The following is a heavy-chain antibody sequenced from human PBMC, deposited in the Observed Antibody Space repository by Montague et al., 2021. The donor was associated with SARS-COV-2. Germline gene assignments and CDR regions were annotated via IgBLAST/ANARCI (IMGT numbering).Heavy chain of an antibody. CDR3: ARRACSSSWYYFDY. CDR1: GGSISNYY. D-gene: IGHD6-13*01. J-gene: IGHJ4*02. CDR2: IYYSGST. Sequence: SETLSLTCTVSGGSISNYYWSWIRQPPGKGLEWIGYIYYSGSTNYNPSLKSRVTISVDTSKNQFSLKLSSVTAADTAVYYCARRACSSSWYYFDYWGQGTLVTVSS. V-gene: IGHV4-59*08.